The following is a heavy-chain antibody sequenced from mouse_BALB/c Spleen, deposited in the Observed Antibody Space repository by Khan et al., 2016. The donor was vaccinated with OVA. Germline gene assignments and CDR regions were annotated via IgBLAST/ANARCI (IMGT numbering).Heavy chain of an antibody. V-gene: IGHV1-77*01. CDR1: GYTFTDYY. Sequence: VQLQESGAELARPGASVKLSYKASGYTFTDYYINWVKQRTGQGLEWIGEIYPGSGNTYYNEKFKGKATLTADKSSSTAYVQLSSLTSEDSAVFFCARRNYFGYTFAYWGQGTLVTVSA. J-gene: IGHJ3*01. CDR3: ARRNYFGYTFAY. CDR2: IYPGSGNT. D-gene: IGHD1-2*01.